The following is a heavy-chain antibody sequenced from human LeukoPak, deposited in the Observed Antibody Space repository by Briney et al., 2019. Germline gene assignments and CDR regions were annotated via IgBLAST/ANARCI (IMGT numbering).Heavy chain of an antibody. CDR1: VGSFSGYY. D-gene: IGHD3-10*01. V-gene: IGHV4-34*01. CDR3: ARGYYGSGSHCCHMDV. Sequence: PSETLSLTCAVYVGSFSGYYWSWIRQPPGKGLEWIGEINHSGSTNYNSPLKSRVTISVDTSKNQFSLKLSSVTAADTVVYYCARGYYGSGSHCCHMDVWGKGTTITVS. J-gene: IGHJ6*03. CDR2: INHSGST.